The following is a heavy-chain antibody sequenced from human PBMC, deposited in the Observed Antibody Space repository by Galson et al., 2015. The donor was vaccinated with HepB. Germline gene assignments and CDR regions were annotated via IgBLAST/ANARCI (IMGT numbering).Heavy chain of an antibody. CDR3: SRFDYYFGLDV. Sequence: SVKVSCKASGYKFTNYNIHWIQQAPGQGLEWMARINPRGGDTTFSQTFRDRVTVTSETSTSTVYMEMNSLTSEDAAVYYCSRFDYYFGLDVWGQGTTVIVSS. CDR2: INPRGGDT. V-gene: IGHV1-46*03. CDR1: GYKFTNYN. J-gene: IGHJ6*02.